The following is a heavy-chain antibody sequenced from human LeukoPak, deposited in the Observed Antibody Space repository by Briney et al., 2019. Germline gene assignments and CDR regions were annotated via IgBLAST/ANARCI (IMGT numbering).Heavy chain of an antibody. J-gene: IGHJ5*02. CDR1: GGTFSSYA. Sequence: ASVKVSCKASGGTFSSYAISWVRQATGQGLEWMGWMNSNSGNTGYAQKFQGRVTMTRNTSISTAYMELSSLRSEDTAVYYCARTSRNWFDPWGQGTLVTVSS. V-gene: IGHV1-8*02. CDR3: ARTSRNWFDP. CDR2: MNSNSGNT.